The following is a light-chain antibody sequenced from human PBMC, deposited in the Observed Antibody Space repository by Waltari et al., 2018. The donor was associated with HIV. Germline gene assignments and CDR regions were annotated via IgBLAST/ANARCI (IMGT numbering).Light chain of an antibody. CDR2: GAS. Sequence: EIVLTQSPGTLSLSPGERATLSCRAGQSVSSSYLAWYQQKPGQAPRLLIYGASSRATGIPDRFSGSGSGTDFTLTISRLEPEDFAVYFCQQYGSSPCTFGQGTKLEIK. CDR3: QQYGSSPCT. CDR1: QSVSSSY. V-gene: IGKV3-20*01. J-gene: IGKJ2*02.